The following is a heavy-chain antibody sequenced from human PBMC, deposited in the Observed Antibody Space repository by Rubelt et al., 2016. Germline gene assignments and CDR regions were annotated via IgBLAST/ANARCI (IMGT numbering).Heavy chain of an antibody. Sequence: AQGLEWMGRMCPSDGSLSYAEKFQGRVTMTRDTSTSTAYMELSSLRSEDTAMYYCARTPIDGSGWSYYYYGMDVWGQGTTVTVSS. V-gene: IGHV1/OR15-9*01. CDR3: ARTPIDGSGWSYYYYGMDV. CDR2: MCPSDGSL. D-gene: IGHD6-19*01. J-gene: IGHJ6*02.